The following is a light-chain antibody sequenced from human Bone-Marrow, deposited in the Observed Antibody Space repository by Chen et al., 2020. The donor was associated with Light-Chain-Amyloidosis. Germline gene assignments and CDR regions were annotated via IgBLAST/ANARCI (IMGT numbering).Light chain of an antibody. J-gene: IGLJ3*02. V-gene: IGLV3-21*02. CDR1: NIGSTS. Sequence: SYVLTQPSSVSVAPGQPATLACGGNNIGSTSVQWYQQTPGQAPLLVVYDDSDRPSGIPERLSGSNSGNTATLTISRVEAGDEADYYCQVWDRSSDRPVFGGGTKLTVI. CDR2: DDS. CDR3: QVWDRSSDRPV.